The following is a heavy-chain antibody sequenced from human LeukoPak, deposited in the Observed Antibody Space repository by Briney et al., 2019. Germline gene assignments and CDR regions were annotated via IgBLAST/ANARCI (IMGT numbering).Heavy chain of an antibody. D-gene: IGHD3-10*01. CDR3: ARGSRYYYGSGSYHDY. CDR2: INHSGST. V-gene: IGHV4-34*01. Sequence: SETLSLTCAVYGGSFSGYYWSWIRQPPGKGLEWIGEINHSGSTNYNPSLKGRVTISVDTSKNQFSLKLSSVTAADTAVYYCARGSRYYYGSGSYHDYWGQGTLVTVSS. CDR1: GGSFSGYY. J-gene: IGHJ4*02.